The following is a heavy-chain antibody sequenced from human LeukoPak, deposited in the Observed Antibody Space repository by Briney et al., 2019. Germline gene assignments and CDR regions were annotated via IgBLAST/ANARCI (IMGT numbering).Heavy chain of an antibody. D-gene: IGHD5-12*01. V-gene: IGHV4-61*01. Sequence: ETLSLTCTVSGGSVSSGSYYWSWIRQPPGKGLEWIGYIYYSGSTNYNPSLKSRVTISVDTSKNQFSLKLSSVTAADTAVYYCARHSGYDYVLGYWGQGTLVTVSS. CDR3: ARHSGYDYVLGY. CDR1: GGSVSSGSYY. J-gene: IGHJ4*02. CDR2: IYYSGST.